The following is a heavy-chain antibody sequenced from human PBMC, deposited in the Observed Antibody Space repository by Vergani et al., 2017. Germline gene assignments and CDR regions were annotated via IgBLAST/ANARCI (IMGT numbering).Heavy chain of an antibody. Sequence: QVQLQDSGPGLVKPSETLTLTCDVSDSSIMTNPYWGWFRQSPGKGLEWIGCIHHSGDTHYNSSLKSRVSISIVSSSKFSLSLTSVTAADTAIYYSARHRGSGGFFPSSYFYGMGVWGHGTTVTVSS. D-gene: IGHD3-10*01. CDR1: DSSIMTNPY. CDR2: IHHSGDT. J-gene: IGHJ6*02. V-gene: IGHV4-38-2*01. CDR3: ARHRGSGGFFPSSYFYGMGV.